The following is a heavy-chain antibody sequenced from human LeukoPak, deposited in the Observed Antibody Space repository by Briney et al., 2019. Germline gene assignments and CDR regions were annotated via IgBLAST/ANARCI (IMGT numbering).Heavy chain of an antibody. V-gene: IGHV4-34*01. CDR1: GGSFRGYY. CDR3: ASTERCSTTCPLDY. D-gene: IGHD2-2*01. Sequence: PSETLSLTCGVYGGSFRGYYWSWIRQPPGKGLEWIGEINHSGSTNYNPSLKSRVTISLDTSMKKFSLKLNSVTAADTAVYYCASTERCSTTCPLDYWGQGTLVTVSS. CDR2: INHSGST. J-gene: IGHJ4*02.